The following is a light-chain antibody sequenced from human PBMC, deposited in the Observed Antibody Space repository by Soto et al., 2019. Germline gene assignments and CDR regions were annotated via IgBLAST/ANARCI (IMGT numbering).Light chain of an antibody. CDR2: AAY. CDR1: QSVSSY. V-gene: IGKV1-39*01. CDR3: QQSYSTPWT. J-gene: IGKJ1*01. Sequence: DIQMTQSPSSLSASVGDRVTITCRASQSVSSYLNWYQQKPGKAPKLLIYAAYSLQSGVPSRFSGSGSGKDFTLTISSLQPEDFATYYCQQSYSTPWTFGQGTKVEIK.